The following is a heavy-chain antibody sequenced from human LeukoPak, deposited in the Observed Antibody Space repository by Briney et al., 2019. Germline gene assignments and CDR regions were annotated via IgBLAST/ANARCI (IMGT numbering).Heavy chain of an antibody. CDR1: AFTFSSFG. CDR3: VRGVGVSRFNYLDP. Sequence: GGSLTPSCAASAFTFSSFGMHWVRQAPGKGLEWVAVIWYDASNKYYADSVKGRFTISRDNSKNTLYLQMNSLRDDDTAVYYCVRGVGVSRFNYLDPWGQGTLVIVSS. J-gene: IGHJ5*02. D-gene: IGHD1-7*01. CDR2: IWYDASNK. V-gene: IGHV3-33*01.